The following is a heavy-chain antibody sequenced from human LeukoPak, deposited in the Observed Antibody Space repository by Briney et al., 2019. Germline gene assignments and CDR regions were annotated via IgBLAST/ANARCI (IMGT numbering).Heavy chain of an antibody. CDR3: ASSIAVSGGLDY. V-gene: IGHV3-30*02. Sequence: GGSLRLSCKASGYPFSRYGMHWVRQAPGKGLEWVAFIRFDGSTKHHVDSVKGRFTISRDNSKSTLYLQMNSLRVEDTAVYYCASSIAVSGGLDYWGQGTLVTVSS. CDR2: IRFDGSTK. D-gene: IGHD6-19*01. J-gene: IGHJ4*02. CDR1: GYPFSRYG.